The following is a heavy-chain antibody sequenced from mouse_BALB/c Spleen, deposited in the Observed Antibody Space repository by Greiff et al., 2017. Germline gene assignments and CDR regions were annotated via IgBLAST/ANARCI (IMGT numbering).Heavy chain of an antibody. CDR3: ASLTGRAMDY. CDR1: GFDFSRYW. V-gene: IGHV4-1*02. J-gene: IGHJ4*01. D-gene: IGHD4-1*01. Sequence: EVKLQESGGGLVQPGGSLKLSCAASGFDFSRYWMSWVRQAPGKGLEWIGEINPDSSTINYTPSLKDKFIISRDNAKNTLYLQMSKVRSEDTALYYCASLTGRAMDYWGQGTSVTVSS. CDR2: INPDSSTI.